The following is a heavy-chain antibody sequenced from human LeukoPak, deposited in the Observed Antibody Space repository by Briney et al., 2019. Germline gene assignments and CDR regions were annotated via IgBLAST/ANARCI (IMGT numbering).Heavy chain of an antibody. V-gene: IGHV1-8*03. CDR2: MNPNSGNT. CDR1: GYTFTSYD. J-gene: IGHJ6*03. CDR3: AAYGGENYYYYYYMDV. D-gene: IGHD4-23*01. Sequence: EASVKVSCKASGYTFTSYDINWVRQATGQGLEWMGWMNPNSGNTGYAQKFQGRVTITRNTSISTAYMELSSLRSDDTAVYYCAAYGGENYYYYYYMDVWGKGTTVTVSS.